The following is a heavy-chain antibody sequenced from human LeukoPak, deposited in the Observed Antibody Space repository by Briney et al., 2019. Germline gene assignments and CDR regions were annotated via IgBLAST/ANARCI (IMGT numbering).Heavy chain of an antibody. V-gene: IGHV5-51*01. CDR1: GYSFTTYW. CDR2: IYPVDSDT. Sequence: GESLKISCKGSGYSFTTYWISWVRHMPGKGLEWMGIIYPVDSDTRYSPSFQSQVTTSADKSISTAYLQWSSLKASDTAIYYCARHEGYYDRLSAYYRPWFFDYWGQGTLVTVSS. J-gene: IGHJ4*02. D-gene: IGHD3-3*01. CDR3: ARHEGYYDRLSAYYRPWFFDY.